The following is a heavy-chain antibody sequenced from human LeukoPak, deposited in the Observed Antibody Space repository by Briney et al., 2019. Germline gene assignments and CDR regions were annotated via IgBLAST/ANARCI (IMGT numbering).Heavy chain of an antibody. CDR3: ARSTGFWFFDY. V-gene: IGHV3-23*01. D-gene: IGHD3-9*01. CDR1: GFIFSNYA. CDR2: ITTRGGST. J-gene: IGHJ4*02. Sequence: GGSLRLSCAASGFIFSNYAMNWVRQVPGKGLEWVSSITTRGGSTYYADSGKGRFTTSRDNSKNTLYLQVNSLRAEDTAFYYCARSTGFWFFDYWGQGTLVTVSS.